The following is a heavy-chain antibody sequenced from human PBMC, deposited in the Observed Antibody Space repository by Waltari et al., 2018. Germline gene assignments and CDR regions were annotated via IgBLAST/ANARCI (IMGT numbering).Heavy chain of an antibody. J-gene: IGHJ4*02. D-gene: IGHD2-8*01. CDR2: MYITGLS. V-gene: IGHV4-39*01. Sequence: QLQLQESGPGLVQPSETLSLTCFVSGDSMTGRSYSWGWIRQSPGRGLEWVGQMYITGLSEYNPALRSRVSISIDRSKSQFSLTLTSLTAADTAVYHCARLDPNGFDDSWGQGTLVTVST. CDR1: GDSMTGRSYS. CDR3: ARLDPNGFDDS.